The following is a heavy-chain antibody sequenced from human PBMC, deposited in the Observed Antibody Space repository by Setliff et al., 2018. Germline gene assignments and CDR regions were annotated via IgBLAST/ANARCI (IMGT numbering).Heavy chain of an antibody. CDR3: ASGLNNRDSTPGDY. V-gene: IGHV4-34*01. CDR2: INHSGST. D-gene: IGHD2-21*02. CDR1: DYSITNNYY. Sequence: KPSETLSLTCAVSDYSITNNYYWSWIRQPPGKGLEWIGEINHSGSTNYNPSLKSRVTISVDTSKKQYSLNLNSVTAADTAVYYCASGLNNRDSTPGDYWGQGTLVTVSS. J-gene: IGHJ4*02.